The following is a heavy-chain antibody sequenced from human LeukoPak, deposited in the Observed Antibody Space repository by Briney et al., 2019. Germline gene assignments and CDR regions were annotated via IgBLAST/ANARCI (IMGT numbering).Heavy chain of an antibody. CDR2: IYYSGST. J-gene: IGHJ5*02. CDR1: GGSISSSSYY. D-gene: IGHD3-22*01. V-gene: IGHV4-39*01. Sequence: SETLSLTCTVSGGSISSSSYYWGWIRQPPGKGLEWIGSIYYSGSTYYNPSLKSRVTISVDTSKNQFSLKLSSVTAADTAVYYCARLEDYYDSSGYSPPFDPWGQGTLVTVSS. CDR3: ARLEDYYDSSGYSPPFDP.